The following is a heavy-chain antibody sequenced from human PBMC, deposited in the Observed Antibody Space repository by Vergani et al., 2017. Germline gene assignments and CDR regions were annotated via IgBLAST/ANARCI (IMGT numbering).Heavy chain of an antibody. Sequence: QVQLVQSGAEVKKPGSSVKVSCKASGGTFSSYAISWVRQAPGQGLEWMGGIIPIFGTANYAQKFQGRVTITADESTSTAYMELSSLRSEDTAVYYCARAITSFGVVINYYYYMDVWGKGTTVTVSS. CDR1: GGTFSSYA. D-gene: IGHD3-3*01. J-gene: IGHJ6*03. CDR2: IIPIFGTA. CDR3: ARAITSFGVVINYYYYMDV. V-gene: IGHV1-69*01.